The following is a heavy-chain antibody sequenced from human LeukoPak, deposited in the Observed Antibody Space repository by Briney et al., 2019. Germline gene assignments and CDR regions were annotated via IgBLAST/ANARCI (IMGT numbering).Heavy chain of an antibody. D-gene: IGHD3-10*01. CDR1: GFTFGDYA. CDR3: TRSAITMVRGVSPGRGAFDI. CDR2: IRSKAYGGTT. J-gene: IGHJ3*02. Sequence: GGSLRLSCTASGFTFGDYAMSWVRQAPGKGLEWVGFIRSKAYGGTTAYAASVKGTFTISRDGSKSIAYLQMNSLKTEDTAVYYCTRSAITMVRGVSPGRGAFDIWGQGTMVTVSS. V-gene: IGHV3-49*04.